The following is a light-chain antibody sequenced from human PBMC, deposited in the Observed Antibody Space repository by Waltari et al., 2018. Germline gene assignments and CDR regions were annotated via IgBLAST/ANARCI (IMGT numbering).Light chain of an antibody. CDR2: DVN. CDR3: CSYAGSAISV. Sequence: QSALTQTATVSGSPGQSITISCTGTTSDVGKYNLVSWYQQHPGKAPTLIIYDVNKRPSGVSNRFSGSKSGNTASLTISWLQAADEADYYCCSYAGSAISVFGGGTKVTVL. V-gene: IGLV2-23*02. J-gene: IGLJ3*02. CDR1: TSDVGKYNL.